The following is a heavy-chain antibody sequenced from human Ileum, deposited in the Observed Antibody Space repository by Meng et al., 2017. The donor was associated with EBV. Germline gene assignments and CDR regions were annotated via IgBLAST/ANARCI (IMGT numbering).Heavy chain of an antibody. V-gene: IGHV3-15*01. D-gene: IGHD2-15*01. CDR1: GFTFSNAW. Sequence: EVRVVESGGGLVKPGGSLRLSCAASGFTFSNAWRTWVRQGPGKGLEWVCRIKSTTDGGTTDYAAPVKGRFTISRDDSKNKLFLQMDSLKTEDTAVYYCEGWRYWGQGTLVTVSS. J-gene: IGHJ4*02. CDR3: EGWRY. CDR2: IKSTTDGGTT.